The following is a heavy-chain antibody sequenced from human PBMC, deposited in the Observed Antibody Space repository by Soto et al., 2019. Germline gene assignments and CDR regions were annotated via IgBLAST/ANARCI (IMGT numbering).Heavy chain of an antibody. CDR1: GGSISSYY. CDR3: ARGSYGGNS. CDR2: IYYSGST. V-gene: IGHV4-59*01. Sequence: PSETLSLTCTVSGGSISSYYWSWIRQPQGKGLEWIGYIYYSGSTNYNPSLKSRVTISVDTTKNLFSLKLISVTAADTAVYYCARGSYGGNSWGQGTLVTVSS. D-gene: IGHD4-17*01. J-gene: IGHJ4*02.